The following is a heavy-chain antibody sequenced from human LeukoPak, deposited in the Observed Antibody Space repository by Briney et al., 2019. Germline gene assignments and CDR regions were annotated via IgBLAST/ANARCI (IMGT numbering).Heavy chain of an antibody. J-gene: IGHJ4*02. V-gene: IGHV3-11*05. D-gene: IGHD4-23*01. Sequence: GGSLRLSCAASGFTFSDYYMSWMRQAPGKGLEWVSYISSSSSYTNYADSVKGRFTISRDNAKNSLYLQMNSLRAEDTAVYYCARDSPGTYGGNRNFDYWGQGTLVTVSS. CDR3: ARDSPGTYGGNRNFDY. CDR1: GFTFSDYY. CDR2: ISSSSSYT.